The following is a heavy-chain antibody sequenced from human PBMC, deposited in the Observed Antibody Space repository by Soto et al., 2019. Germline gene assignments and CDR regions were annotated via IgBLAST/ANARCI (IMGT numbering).Heavy chain of an antibody. V-gene: IGHV4-34*01. CDR3: ASGLHRGVRHIYYYYGMDV. CDR2: INHSGST. Sequence: SETLSLTCAVYGGSFSGYYWSWIRQPPGKGLEWIGEINHSGSTNYNPSLKSRVTISVDTSKDQFSLKLSSVTAADTAVYYCASGLHRGVRHIYYYYGMDVWGQGTTVT. J-gene: IGHJ6*02. D-gene: IGHD3-10*01. CDR1: GGSFSGYY.